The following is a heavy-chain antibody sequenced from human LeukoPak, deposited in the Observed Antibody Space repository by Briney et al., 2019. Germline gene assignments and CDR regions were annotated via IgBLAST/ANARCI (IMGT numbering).Heavy chain of an antibody. Sequence: ASVKVSCKASGYTFSDYSIHWVRQAPGQGLEWMGRIDPNSGATNYAQKFRGRVTMTRDTSISTAFMELSRLESDDTAVFYCGFLAQSYGMGVWGQGTTVTVSS. CDR1: GYTFSDYS. J-gene: IGHJ6*02. CDR2: IDPNSGAT. D-gene: IGHD3-3*01. V-gene: IGHV1-2*06. CDR3: GFLAQSYGMGV.